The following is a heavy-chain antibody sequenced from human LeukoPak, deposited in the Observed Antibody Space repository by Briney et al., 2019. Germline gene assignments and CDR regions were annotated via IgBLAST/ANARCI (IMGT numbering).Heavy chain of an antibody. CDR3: ARDNAKGGSGSYFPPNFDY. Sequence: SQTLSLTCTVSGGSISSGGYYWRWIRQHPGKGVEWIEYIYYSGSTYYNPSLKSRVTISVDTSKNQFSLKLSSVTAADTAVYYCARDNAKGGSGSYFPPNFDYWGQGTLVTVSS. J-gene: IGHJ4*02. D-gene: IGHD3-10*01. CDR2: IYYSGST. V-gene: IGHV4-31*03. CDR1: GGSISSGGYY.